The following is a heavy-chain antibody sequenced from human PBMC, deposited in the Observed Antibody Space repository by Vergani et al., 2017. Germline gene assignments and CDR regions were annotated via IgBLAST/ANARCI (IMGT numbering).Heavy chain of an antibody. Sequence: QVQLVESGGGVVQPGRSLRLSCAASGFSFSNYGMHWVRQAPGKGLEWVAGIWYDGSNKYYAVSVKGRFTSSRDNSKKTLYLPMISLGAEDTAVYYCARGNGIAAAGYYYYYMDVWGKGTTVTVSS. V-gene: IGHV3-33*01. CDR1: GFSFSNYG. D-gene: IGHD6-13*01. CDR3: ARGNGIAAAGYYYYYMDV. J-gene: IGHJ6*03. CDR2: IWYDGSNK.